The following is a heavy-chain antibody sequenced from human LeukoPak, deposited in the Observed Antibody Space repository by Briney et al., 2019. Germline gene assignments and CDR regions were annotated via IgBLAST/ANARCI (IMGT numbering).Heavy chain of an antibody. CDR1: GFTVSSNY. Sequence: GGSLRLSCAASGFTVSSNYMSWVRQAPGKGLEWVSVIYSGGSTYYADSVKGRFTISRDNSKNTVYLQMNSLRAEDTAVYYCARDPGVVAFHYFDFWGQGTLVTVSA. V-gene: IGHV3-53*01. CDR3: ARDPGVVAFHYFDF. CDR2: IYSGGST. D-gene: IGHD3-3*01. J-gene: IGHJ4*02.